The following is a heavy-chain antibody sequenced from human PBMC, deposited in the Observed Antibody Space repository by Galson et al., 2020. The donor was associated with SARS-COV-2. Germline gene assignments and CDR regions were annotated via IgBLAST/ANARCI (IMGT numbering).Heavy chain of an antibody. CDR2: INPSGGST. V-gene: IGHV1-46*01. J-gene: IGHJ6*03. CDR3: ARAGVETYYDFWSGPGGHYYYYMDV. Sequence: ASVKVSCKASGYTFTSYYMHWVRQAPGQGLEWMGIINPSGGSTSYAQKFQGRVTMTRDTSTSTVYMELSSLRSEDTAVYYCARAGVETYYDFWSGPGGHYYYYMDVWGKGTTVTVSS. D-gene: IGHD3-3*01. CDR1: GYTFTSYY.